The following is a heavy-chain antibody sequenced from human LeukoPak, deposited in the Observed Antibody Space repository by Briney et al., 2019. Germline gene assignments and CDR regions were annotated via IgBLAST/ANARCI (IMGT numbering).Heavy chain of an antibody. V-gene: IGHV3-21*01. CDR2: ITSSNHI. D-gene: IGHD2-2*02. J-gene: IGHJ6*02. CDR1: GFTFSTYS. CDR3: ARDRELRYCSSTSCYNYFGMDV. Sequence: PGGSLRLSCAASGFTFSTYSMNWVRQAPGKGLEWVSSITSSNHIYYADSVKGRFTISRDNAKNSLYLQMNSLGAEDTALYYCARDRELRYCSSTSCYNYFGMDVWGQGTTVTVSS.